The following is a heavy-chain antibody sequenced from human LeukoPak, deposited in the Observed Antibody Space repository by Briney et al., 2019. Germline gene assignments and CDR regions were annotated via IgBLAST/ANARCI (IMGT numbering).Heavy chain of an antibody. V-gene: IGHV1-46*01. J-gene: IGHJ4*02. D-gene: IGHD5-18*01. CDR1: GYTFTSYY. CDR3: AGLTPIQLWDDNFDY. Sequence: ASVKVSCKASGYTFTSYYMHWVRQAPGQGLEWMGIINPSGGSTSYAQKFQGRVTMTRDTSTSTVYMELSSLRSEDTAVYYCAGLTPIQLWDDNFDYWGQGTLVTVSS. CDR2: INPSGGST.